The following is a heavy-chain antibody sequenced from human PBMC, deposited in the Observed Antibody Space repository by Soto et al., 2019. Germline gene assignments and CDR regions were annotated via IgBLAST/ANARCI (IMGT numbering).Heavy chain of an antibody. J-gene: IGHJ6*02. Sequence: QVQLVQSGAEVKKPGSSVKVSCKASGGTFSSYAISWVRQAPGQVLEWMGGIIPISETANYAQKSQGRDTITADESKSTAYMELSSLRSEDTAVYYCARSQGSSTSLDIYYYYYYGMDVWGQGTTVTVSS. CDR3: ARSQGSSTSLDIYYYYYYGMDV. CDR2: IIPISETA. CDR1: GGTFSSYA. V-gene: IGHV1-69*01. D-gene: IGHD2-2*01.